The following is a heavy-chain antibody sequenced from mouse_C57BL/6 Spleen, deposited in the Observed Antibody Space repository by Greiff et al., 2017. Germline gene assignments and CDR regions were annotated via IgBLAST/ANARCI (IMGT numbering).Heavy chain of an antibody. V-gene: IGHV1-26*01. D-gene: IGHD1-1*01. CDR2: INPNNGGT. J-gene: IGHJ4*01. CDR3: ARGVYYGSSPYAMDY. Sequence: EVQLQQSGPELVKPGASVKISCKASGYTFTDYYMNWVKQSHGKSLEWIGDINPNNGGTSYNQKFKGKATLTVDKSSSTAYMELRSLTSEDSAVYYCARGVYYGSSPYAMDYWGQGTSVTVSS. CDR1: GYTFTDYY.